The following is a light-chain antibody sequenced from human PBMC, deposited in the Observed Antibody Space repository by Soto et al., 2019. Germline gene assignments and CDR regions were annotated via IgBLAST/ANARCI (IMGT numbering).Light chain of an antibody. J-gene: IGKJ1*01. CDR1: QGVSGW. V-gene: IGKV1-5*03. Sequence: DIQRTQSPSTLSASVGDRVTNTCRASQGVSGWLAWYHQKPGKAPKLLIHKASSLESGVPSRFSGSGSGTEFTLTISSLQPDDFATYYCQQYNDYPRTFGQGTKVDIK. CDR2: KAS. CDR3: QQYNDYPRT.